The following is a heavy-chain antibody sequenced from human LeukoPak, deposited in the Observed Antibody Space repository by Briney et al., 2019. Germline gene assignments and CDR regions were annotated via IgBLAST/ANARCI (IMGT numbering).Heavy chain of an antibody. CDR1: GYTFTVYY. V-gene: IGHV1-2*02. CDR2: INPNSGGT. Sequence: ASVTVSFKGSGYTFTVYYMHWVRQAPGQGGEGMGWINPNSGGTNYSQKFQGRVRMTRDRDISKDYMEVSRLRSDDTAVYYCARDLAEFWLPRNAIDYWGQGTLVTVSS. D-gene: IGHD1-14*01. CDR3: ARDLAEFWLPRNAIDY. J-gene: IGHJ4*02.